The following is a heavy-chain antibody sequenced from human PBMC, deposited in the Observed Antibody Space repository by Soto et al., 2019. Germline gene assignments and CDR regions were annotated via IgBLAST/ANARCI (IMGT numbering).Heavy chain of an antibody. CDR3: ARAPGP. J-gene: IGHJ5*02. CDR1: GGSISSGGYS. CDR2: IYHSGST. V-gene: IGHV4-30-2*01. Sequence: QLQLKESGSGLVKPSQTLSLTCAVSGGSISSGGYSWRWIRQPPGKSLEWIGYIYHSGSTYYNPSLKSRVTISVDRSKTQFSLKLRSVTAASTAVYSCARAPGPWGQGTLVSVYS.